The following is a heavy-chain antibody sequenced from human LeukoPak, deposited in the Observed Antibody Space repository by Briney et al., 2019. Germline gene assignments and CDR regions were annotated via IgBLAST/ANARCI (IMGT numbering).Heavy chain of an antibody. V-gene: IGHV1-69*13. Sequence: SVKVSCKASGGTFSSYAISWVRQAPGQGLEWVGGIIPIFGTANYAQKFQGRVTITADESTSTAYMELSSLRSEDTAVYYCARDLKLIAVEDAFDIWGQGTMVTVSS. D-gene: IGHD6-19*01. CDR3: ARDLKLIAVEDAFDI. J-gene: IGHJ3*02. CDR1: GGTFSSYA. CDR2: IIPIFGTA.